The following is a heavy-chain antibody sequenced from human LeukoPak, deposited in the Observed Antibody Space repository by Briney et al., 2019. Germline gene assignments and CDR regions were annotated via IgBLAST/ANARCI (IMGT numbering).Heavy chain of an antibody. CDR1: GGSISSGGYY. V-gene: IGHV4-31*03. CDR3: ARLSIAAAGNNDY. Sequence: SQTLSLTCTVSGGSISSGGYYWSWIRQHPGKGLEWIGYIYYSGSTYYNPSLKSRVTISVDTSKNQFSLKLSSVTAADTAVYYCARLSIAAAGNNDYWGQGTLVTVSS. CDR2: IYYSGST. J-gene: IGHJ4*02. D-gene: IGHD6-13*01.